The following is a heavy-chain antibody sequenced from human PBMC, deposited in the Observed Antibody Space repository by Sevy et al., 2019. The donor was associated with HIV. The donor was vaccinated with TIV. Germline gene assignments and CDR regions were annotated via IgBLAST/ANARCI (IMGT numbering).Heavy chain of an antibody. J-gene: IGHJ3*02. V-gene: IGHV3-23*01. Sequence: GGCLRLSCEASGFTFSSNAMSWVRQAPGKGLEWVSGISGGGGDTLYADSVKGRFTISRDNSKNTLFLRINSLRAEDTALYYCVKGARYTIPNDAFDIWGQGTMVTVSS. CDR2: ISGGGGDT. CDR1: GFTFSSNA. D-gene: IGHD2-2*02. CDR3: VKGARYTIPNDAFDI.